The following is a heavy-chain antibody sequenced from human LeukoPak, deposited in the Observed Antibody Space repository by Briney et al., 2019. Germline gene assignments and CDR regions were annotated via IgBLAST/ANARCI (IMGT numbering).Heavy chain of an antibody. Sequence: PSETLSLTCIVSGGSISSYYWSWIRQPPGKGLEWIGYISRSGSTNYNPSLKSRVTISVDTSKNQFSLKLSSVTAADTAVYYCARGGGRKAFDIWGQGTMVTVSS. D-gene: IGHD1-14*01. J-gene: IGHJ3*02. CDR2: ISRSGST. CDR1: GGSISSYY. CDR3: ARGGGRKAFDI. V-gene: IGHV4-59*12.